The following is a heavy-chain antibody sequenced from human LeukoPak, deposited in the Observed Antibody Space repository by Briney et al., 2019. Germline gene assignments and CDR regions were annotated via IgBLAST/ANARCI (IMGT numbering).Heavy chain of an antibody. J-gene: IGHJ4*02. CDR2: IYYSGST. CDR1: GGSISSYY. V-gene: IGHV4-59*01. Sequence: SETLSLTCTVSGGSISSYYWSWIRQPPGKGLEWIGYIYYSGSTNYNPSLKSRVTISVDTSKNQFSLKLSSVTAADTAVYYCARLDRVWGSYLLDYWGQGTLVTVSS. D-gene: IGHD3-16*01. CDR3: ARLDRVWGSYLLDY.